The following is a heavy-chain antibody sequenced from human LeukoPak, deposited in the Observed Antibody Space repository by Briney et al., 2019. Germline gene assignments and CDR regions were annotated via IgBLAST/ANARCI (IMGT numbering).Heavy chain of an antibody. CDR1: GYTLTELS. D-gene: IGHD3-3*01. CDR2: FDPEDGET. J-gene: IGHJ6*02. Sequence: GASVKVSCKVSGYTLTELSMHWVRQAPGKGLEWMGGFDPEDGETIYAQKFQGRVTMTEDTSTDTAYMELSSLRPEDTAVYYCATVGYYDFWSGYLDVWGQGTTVTVSS. CDR3: ATVGYYDFWSGYLDV. V-gene: IGHV1-24*01.